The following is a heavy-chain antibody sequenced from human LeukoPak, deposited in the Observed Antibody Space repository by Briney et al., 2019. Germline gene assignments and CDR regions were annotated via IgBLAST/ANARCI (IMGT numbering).Heavy chain of an antibody. CDR1: GFTFSSYG. Sequence: GGSLRLSCAASGFTFSSYGMHWVRQAPGKGLEWVTFIRYDGSIKYYADSVRGRFTISRDNSKNTLYLHMNSLRAEDTAVYFCAKGSKAVLFTRDHYMDVWGKGTTVTISS. D-gene: IGHD6-19*01. J-gene: IGHJ6*03. CDR3: AKGSKAVLFTRDHYMDV. V-gene: IGHV3-30*02. CDR2: IRYDGSIK.